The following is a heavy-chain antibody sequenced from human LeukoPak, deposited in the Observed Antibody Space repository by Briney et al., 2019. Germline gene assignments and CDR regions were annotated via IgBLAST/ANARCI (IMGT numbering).Heavy chain of an antibody. CDR1: GGSVSGGTYY. D-gene: IGHD3-22*01. J-gene: IGHJ4*02. Sequence: SETLSLTCTVSGGSVSGGTYYWSWIRQPPGKGLEWIGYIYYSGSTNYNPSLKSRVTISVDTSKNQFSLKLSSVTAADTAVYYCARGIDTAMVTWEKDCYDSSGYHYFDYWGQGTLVTVSS. CDR2: IYYSGST. CDR3: ARGIDTAMVTWEKDCYDSSGYHYFDY. V-gene: IGHV4-61*01.